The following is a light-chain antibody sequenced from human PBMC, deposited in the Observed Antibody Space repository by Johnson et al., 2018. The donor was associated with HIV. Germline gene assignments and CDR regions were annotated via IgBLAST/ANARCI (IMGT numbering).Light chain of an antibody. J-gene: IGLJ1*01. CDR2: ETN. Sequence: QSVLTQPPSMSAAPGQKVTISCSASSSNIGNNYVSWYQQLPGTAPKLLIYETNKRPSGIPDRFSGSKSGTSATLGITGLQTGDEAEYYCETWDFSVSSYVVGTGTKVTVL. CDR1: SSNIGNNY. CDR3: ETWDFSVSSYV. V-gene: IGLV1-51*02.